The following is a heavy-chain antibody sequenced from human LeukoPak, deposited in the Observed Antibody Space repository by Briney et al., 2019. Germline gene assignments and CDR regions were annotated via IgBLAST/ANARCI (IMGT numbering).Heavy chain of an antibody. CDR1: GFTFSSYW. CDR3: ARDAGIAAFDI. J-gene: IGHJ3*02. Sequence: GGSLSLSCAASGFTFSSYWMSWVRQAPGKGLEWVANIKYDGSEKYYVDSVKGRFTISRDNAKNSLYLQMNSLRVDDTAVYYCARDAGIAAFDIWGQGTMVTVSS. CDR2: IKYDGSEK. D-gene: IGHD1-26*01. V-gene: IGHV3-7*01.